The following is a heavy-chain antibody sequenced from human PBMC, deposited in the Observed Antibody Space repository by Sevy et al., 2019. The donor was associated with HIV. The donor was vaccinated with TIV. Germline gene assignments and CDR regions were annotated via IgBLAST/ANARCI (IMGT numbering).Heavy chain of an antibody. V-gene: IGHV3-23*01. D-gene: IGHD3-22*01. CDR2: IYGSGVAP. Sequence: LSCKPSGFTFVTYAMNWVRQFPGKGLEWVSTIYGSGVAPYYADSVKGRFTISRDNSKNTLYLQMNSLRTEDTALYYCAGARYDSSGSFDAFDVWGQGTMVTVSS. J-gene: IGHJ3*01. CDR3: AGARYDSSGSFDAFDV. CDR1: GFTFVTYA.